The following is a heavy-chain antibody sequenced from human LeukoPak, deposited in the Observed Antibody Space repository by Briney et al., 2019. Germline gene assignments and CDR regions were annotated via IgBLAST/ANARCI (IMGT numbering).Heavy chain of an antibody. D-gene: IGHD6-13*01. CDR2: ISSNGGST. J-gene: IGHJ5*02. CDR1: GFTFSSYA. CDR3: VKVTSSSWYFSWFDP. Sequence: PGGSLRLSCSAPGFTFSSYAMHWVRQAPGKGLEYVSAISSNGGSTYYADSVKGRFTISRDNSKNTLYLQMSSLRAEDTAVYYCVKVTSSSWYFSWFDPWGQGTLVTVSS. V-gene: IGHV3-64D*06.